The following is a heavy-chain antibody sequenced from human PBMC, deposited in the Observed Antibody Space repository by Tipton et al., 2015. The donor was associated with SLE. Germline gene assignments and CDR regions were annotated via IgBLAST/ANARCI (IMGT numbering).Heavy chain of an antibody. CDR3: AREVAATGAFDI. V-gene: IGHV4-34*01. CDR1: GGSFSGYY. D-gene: IGHD6-19*01. J-gene: IGHJ3*02. CDR2: INHSGST. Sequence: TLSLTCAVYGGSFSGYYWSWIRQPPGKGLEWIGEINHSGSTNYNPSLKSRVTISVDTSKNQFSLKLSSVTAADTAVYYCAREVAATGAFDIWGQGTVVTVSS.